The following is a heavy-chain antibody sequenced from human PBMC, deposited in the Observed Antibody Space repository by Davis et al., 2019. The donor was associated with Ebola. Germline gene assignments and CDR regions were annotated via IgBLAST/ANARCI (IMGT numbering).Heavy chain of an antibody. D-gene: IGHD6-13*01. J-gene: IGHJ4*02. CDR1: GLMFSSYG. CDR3: AREVAEVGTELDY. CDR2: VQYDGSSI. V-gene: IGHV3-30*02. Sequence: GESLKISCAASGLMFSSYGMHWVRQAPGKGLEWVSFVQYDGSSISYADSVRGRFIISRDNSKSTLYLQMNSLRTEDTAVYYCAREVAEVGTELDYWGQGTLVTVSS.